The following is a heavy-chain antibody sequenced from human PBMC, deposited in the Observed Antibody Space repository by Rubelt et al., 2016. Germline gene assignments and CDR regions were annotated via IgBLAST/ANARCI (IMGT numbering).Heavy chain of an antibody. D-gene: IGHD1-7*01. CDR2: ISAYNGNT. V-gene: IGHV1-18*01. CDR1: GYTFTSYG. J-gene: IGHJ4*02. CDR3: ARDLPPFRRYNWNCPLDY. Sequence: QVQLVQSGAEVKKPGASVKVSCKASGYTFTSYGISWVRQAPGQGLEWMGWISAYNGNTNYAQKLQGRVTRATDTSTSTADMERRSLRSDDTAVYYCARDLPPFRRYNWNCPLDYWGQGTLVTVSS.